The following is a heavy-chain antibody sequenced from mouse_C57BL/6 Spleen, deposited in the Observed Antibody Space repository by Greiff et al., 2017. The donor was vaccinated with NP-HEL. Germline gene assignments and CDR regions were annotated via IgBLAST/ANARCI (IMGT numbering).Heavy chain of an antibody. CDR1: GYAFSSSW. CDR3: ATYSNYVYYFDY. D-gene: IGHD2-5*01. Sequence: QVQLKESGPELVKPGASVKISCKASGYAFSSSWMNWVKQRPGKGLEWIGRIYPGDGDTNYNGKFKGKATLTADKSSSTAYMQLSSLTSEDSAVYFCATYSNYVYYFDYWGQGTTLTVSS. CDR2: IYPGDGDT. V-gene: IGHV1-82*01. J-gene: IGHJ2*01.